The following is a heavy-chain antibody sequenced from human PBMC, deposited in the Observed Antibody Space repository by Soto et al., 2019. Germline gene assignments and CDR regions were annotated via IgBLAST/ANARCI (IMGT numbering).Heavy chain of an antibody. Sequence: ASVKVSCKVSGYTLTELSMHWVRQAPGKGLEWMGGFDPEDGETIYAQKFQGRVTMTEDTSTDTAYMELSSPRSEDTAVYYCATDLPLLWFGELSRSMFFDYWGQGTLVTVSS. CDR1: GYTLTELS. CDR2: FDPEDGET. J-gene: IGHJ4*02. CDR3: ATDLPLLWFGELSRSMFFDY. V-gene: IGHV1-24*01. D-gene: IGHD3-10*01.